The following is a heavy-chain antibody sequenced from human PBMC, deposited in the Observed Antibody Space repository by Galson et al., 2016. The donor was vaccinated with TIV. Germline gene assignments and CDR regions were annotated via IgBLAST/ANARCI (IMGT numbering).Heavy chain of an antibody. J-gene: IGHJ4*02. D-gene: IGHD3-9*01. CDR1: GFTFSNYG. V-gene: IGHV3-33*06. CDR2: IWSDGNNK. Sequence: SLRLSCAASGFTFSNYGMHWVRQAPGQGLEWVAVIWSDGNNKYYADSVKGRFTISRDNSKNTLYLHMNSLRAEDTAVYYCAKGIRNNDILTMNFDYWGQGTLVTVSS. CDR3: AKGIRNNDILTMNFDY.